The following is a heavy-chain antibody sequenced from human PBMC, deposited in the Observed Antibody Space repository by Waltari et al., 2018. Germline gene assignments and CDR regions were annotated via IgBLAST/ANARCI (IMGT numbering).Heavy chain of an antibody. CDR2: INHSVSH. J-gene: IGHJ6*02. CDR3: ARVGYSSSWPTLGGMDV. D-gene: IGHD6-13*01. V-gene: IGHV4-34*01. Sequence: QVQLQQWGAGLLKPSETLSLTCAVYGGSFSGYYWSWIRQPPGKGLEWIGEINHSVSHNYTPFLKSGFTISVDPSKNQFSLKLSSVTAADTAVYYCARVGYSSSWPTLGGMDVWGQGTTVTVSS. CDR1: GGSFSGYY.